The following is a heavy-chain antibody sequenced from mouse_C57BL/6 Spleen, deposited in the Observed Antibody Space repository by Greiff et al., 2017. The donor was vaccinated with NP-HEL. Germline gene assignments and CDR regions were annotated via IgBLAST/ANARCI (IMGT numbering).Heavy chain of an antibody. J-gene: IGHJ3*01. V-gene: IGHV1-85*01. CDR3: ARGRTAQATKPFAY. CDR2: IYPRDGST. CDR1: GYTFTSYD. Sequence: QVQLKQSGPELVKPGASVKLSCKASGYTFTSYDINWVKQRPGQGLEWIGWIYPRDGSTKYNEKFKGKATLTVDTSSSTAYMELHSLTSEDSAVYFCARGRTAQATKPFAYWGQGTLVTVSA. D-gene: IGHD3-2*02.